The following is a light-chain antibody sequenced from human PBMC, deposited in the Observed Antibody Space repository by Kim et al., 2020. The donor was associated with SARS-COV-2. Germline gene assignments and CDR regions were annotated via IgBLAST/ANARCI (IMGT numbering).Light chain of an antibody. CDR1: SSKIGNNF. J-gene: IGLJ2*01. V-gene: IGLV1-47*01. CDR3: ASWDDSLSGFVV. Sequence: RVPISCSGSSSKIGNNFVYWYQQIPGTAPKVLIYKNHRRPSGVPDRFSGSKSGTSASLAISGLRSEDEGDYYCASWDDSLSGFVVFGGGTQLTVL. CDR2: KNH.